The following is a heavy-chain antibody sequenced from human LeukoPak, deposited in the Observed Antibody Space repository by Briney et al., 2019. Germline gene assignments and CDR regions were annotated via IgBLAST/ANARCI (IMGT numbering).Heavy chain of an antibody. J-gene: IGHJ3*02. CDR2: IYTSGST. Sequence: PSETLSLTCTVSGGSISSYYWSWIRQPAGEGLEWIGRIYTSGSTNYNPSLKSRVTMSVDTSKNQFSLKLSSVTAADTAVYYCARTHYYDSSGYPGAFDIWGQGTMVTVSS. CDR1: GGSISSYY. V-gene: IGHV4-4*07. CDR3: ARTHYYDSSGYPGAFDI. D-gene: IGHD3-22*01.